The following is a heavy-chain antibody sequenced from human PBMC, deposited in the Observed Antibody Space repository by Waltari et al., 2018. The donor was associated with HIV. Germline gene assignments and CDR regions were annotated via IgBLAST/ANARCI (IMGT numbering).Heavy chain of an antibody. CDR2: IAPRTGEA. D-gene: IGHD2-15*01. J-gene: IGHJ4*02. V-gene: IGHV1-2*06. Sequence: QAHLVQSGPEVRTPAASVTLSCKGPAYTFTDASVPWVRQTPGQGPEWLGRIAPRTGEALYAPAFQGRVTMTRVTSLTTAYLDLTSLKSDDTAVYFCARGEDVTLISLPPGYRLDFWGQGTLVTVSS. CDR3: ARGEDVTLISLPPGYRLDF. CDR1: AYTFTDAS.